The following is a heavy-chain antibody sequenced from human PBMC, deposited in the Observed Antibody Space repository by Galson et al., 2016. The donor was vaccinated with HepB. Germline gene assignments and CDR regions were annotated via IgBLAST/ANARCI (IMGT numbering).Heavy chain of an antibody. V-gene: IGHV3-53*01. D-gene: IGHD1-26*01. J-gene: IGHJ6*04. CDR3: ARDGGQSLPLYYGMDV. CDR1: GFTINNNH. Sequence: SLRLSCAASGFTINNNHMSWVRQAPGKGLEWVSIIYSSGITYYADSMNGRLTVSRDNSKNMVDLQMNSLRPEDTAVYYCARDGGQSLPLYYGMDVWGKGTPVTVST. CDR2: IYSSGIT.